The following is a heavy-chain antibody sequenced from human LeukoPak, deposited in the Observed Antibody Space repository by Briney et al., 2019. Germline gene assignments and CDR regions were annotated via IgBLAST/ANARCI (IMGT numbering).Heavy chain of an antibody. J-gene: IGHJ2*01. V-gene: IGHV3-20*04. D-gene: IGHD3-10*01. Sequence: GGSLRLSCAASGFTFDDYGMSWVRQAPGKGLEWVSGINWNGGSTVYADSVKGRFTISRDNAKNSLYLQMNSLRAEDTALYYCASTLRGSGSSWYFDLWGRGTLVTVSS. CDR3: ASTLRGSGSSWYFDL. CDR1: GFTFDDYG. CDR2: INWNGGST.